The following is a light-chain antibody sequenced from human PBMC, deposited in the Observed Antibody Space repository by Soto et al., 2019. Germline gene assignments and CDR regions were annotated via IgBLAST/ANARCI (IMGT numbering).Light chain of an antibody. Sequence: QSALTQPRSVSASPGQSVAISCTKTSSDFGGSEFVSWYQQQPGKAPKLIIYDATQGPSGVPDRFSGSKSGDTASLTISGLQAEDEADYYCCSYTYTYSVFGGGTKLTVL. CDR1: SSDFGGSEF. CDR3: CSYTYTYSV. J-gene: IGLJ3*02. V-gene: IGLV2-11*01. CDR2: DAT.